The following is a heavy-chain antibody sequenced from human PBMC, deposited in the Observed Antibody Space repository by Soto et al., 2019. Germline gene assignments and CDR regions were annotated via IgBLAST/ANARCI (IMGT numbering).Heavy chain of an antibody. V-gene: IGHV3-74*01. CDR2: INSDGSTT. CDR3: ARVRTGNWYFDL. J-gene: IGHJ2*01. Sequence: GGSLRLPCAAAGFTFSGYWMHWVRQAPGKGLVWVSRINSDGSTTSYADSVRGRFTISRDNAKNTLYLQMNSLRDEDTAVYYCARVRTGNWYFDLWGRGALVTVSS. D-gene: IGHD1-1*01. CDR1: GFTFSGYW.